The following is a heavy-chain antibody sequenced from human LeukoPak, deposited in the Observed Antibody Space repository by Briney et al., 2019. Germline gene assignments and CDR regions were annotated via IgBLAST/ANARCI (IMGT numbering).Heavy chain of an antibody. CDR2: IYYSGST. V-gene: IGHV4-39*01. J-gene: IGHJ4*02. CDR3: ARGQYCSSTSCSQFDY. CDR1: GGSISSSSYY. D-gene: IGHD2-2*01. Sequence: PSETPSLTCTVSGGSISSSSYYWGWIRQPPGKGLEWIGSIYYSGSTYYNPSLKSRVTISVATSKNQFSLKLSSVTAADTAVYYCARGQYCSSTSCSQFDYWGQGTLVTVSS.